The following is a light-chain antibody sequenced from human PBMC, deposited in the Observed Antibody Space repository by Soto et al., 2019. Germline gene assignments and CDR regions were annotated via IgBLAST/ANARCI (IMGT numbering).Light chain of an antibody. J-gene: IGLJ3*02. V-gene: IGLV2-11*01. CDR3: CSFAGRYTWV. Sequence: QSALTQPRSVSGSPGQSVTISCTGTRSDVGGYNYVSWYQQHPGKAPKLIIYDVTERPSGVPDRFSGSKSGNTASLTISGLPAEDEADYYCCSFAGRYTWVFGGGTKLTVL. CDR2: DVT. CDR1: RSDVGGYNY.